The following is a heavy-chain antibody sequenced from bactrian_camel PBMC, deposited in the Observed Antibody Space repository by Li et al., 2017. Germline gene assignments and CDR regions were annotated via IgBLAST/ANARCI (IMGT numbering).Heavy chain of an antibody. V-gene: IGHV3S63*01. CDR2: IKSDGTP. J-gene: IGHJ4*01. D-gene: IGHD7*01. CDR3: AADQLYGTCRDVLDFPA. Sequence: HVQLVESGGGSVQAGGSLRLSCTASGFSVDDYEMAWFRQIPGNECELVSAIKSDGTPYYARSVKGRFTITRDKAKDLVYLQMNGLQPEDTGMYYCAADQLYGTCRDVLDFPARGQGTQVTVS. CDR1: GFSVDDYE.